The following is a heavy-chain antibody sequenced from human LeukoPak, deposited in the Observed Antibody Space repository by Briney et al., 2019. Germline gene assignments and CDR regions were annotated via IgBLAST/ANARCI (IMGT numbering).Heavy chain of an antibody. CDR1: GGSISSGDYY. D-gene: IGHD2-2*01. V-gene: IGHV4-30-4*08. Sequence: SETLSLTCTVSGGSISSGDYYWSWIRQPPGNGLEWIGYIYYSGSTYYNPSLKSRVTISVDTSKNQFSLKLSSVTAADTAVYYCARDKCSSTSCYFDYWGQGTLVTVSS. J-gene: IGHJ4*02. CDR2: IYYSGST. CDR3: ARDKCSSTSCYFDY.